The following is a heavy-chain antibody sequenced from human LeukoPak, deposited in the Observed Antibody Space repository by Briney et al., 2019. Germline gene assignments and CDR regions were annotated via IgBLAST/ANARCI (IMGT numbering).Heavy chain of an antibody. CDR1: GFSFGSYA. J-gene: IGHJ6*02. CDR3: VKDYWEGSVYGDYVGRFGDV. V-gene: IGHV3-23*01. D-gene: IGHD4-17*01. Sequence: GGSLRLSCAASGFSFGSYAMSWVRQAAGKGLEWVSEICGSVSGSGDCTYYADSVKGRFTISRDNSKSRLYLQMNRLRAEDTAIYYCVKDYWEGSVYGDYVGRFGDVWGQGTTVTVSS. CDR2: ICGSVSGSGDCT.